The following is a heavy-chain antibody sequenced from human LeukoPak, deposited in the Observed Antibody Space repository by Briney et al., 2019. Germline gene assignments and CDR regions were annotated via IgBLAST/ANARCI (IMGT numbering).Heavy chain of an antibody. V-gene: IGHV1-24*01. D-gene: IGHD2/OR15-2a*01. CDR2: FDPEDGET. Sequence: ASVKVSCKVSGSALTALSMHWVRQAPGKGLEGMGGFDPEDGETIYAQKFQGRVTMTEDTSTDTAYMELSSLRSEDTAVYYCATCKTPDYYYYMDVWGKGTTVTVSS. CDR3: ATCKTPDYYYYMDV. J-gene: IGHJ6*03. CDR1: GSALTALS.